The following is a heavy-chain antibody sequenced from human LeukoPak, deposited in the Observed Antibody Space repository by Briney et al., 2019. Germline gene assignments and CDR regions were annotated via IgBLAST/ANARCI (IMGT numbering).Heavy chain of an antibody. Sequence: GGSLRLSCAAPGFTVSSNYMSWVRQPAGKGLEWVSVLYSGGATFYADSVKGRFTISRDTSKNTLYLQMNDLRADDTAVYYCTKLKGWYGEGFFDYWGQGTLVTVSS. CDR2: LYSGGAT. D-gene: IGHD6-19*01. J-gene: IGHJ4*02. V-gene: IGHV3-53*01. CDR3: TKLKGWYGEGFFDY. CDR1: GFTVSSNY.